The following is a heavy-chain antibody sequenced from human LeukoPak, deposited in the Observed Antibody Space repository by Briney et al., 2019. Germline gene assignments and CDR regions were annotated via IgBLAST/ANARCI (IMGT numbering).Heavy chain of an antibody. CDR2: VSSSGTST. V-gene: IGHV3-23*01. D-gene: IGHD4-17*01. J-gene: IGHJ6*03. CDR3: AKAGDQNYYYYMDV. Sequence: PGGSLRLSCAASGFTFSTYAMSWARQAPGKGLEWVSAVSSSGTSTYYADSVKGRFTISRDNSKNTLYLQMNSLRAEDTAVYYCAKAGDQNYYYYMDVWGKGTTVTVSS. CDR1: GFTFSTYA.